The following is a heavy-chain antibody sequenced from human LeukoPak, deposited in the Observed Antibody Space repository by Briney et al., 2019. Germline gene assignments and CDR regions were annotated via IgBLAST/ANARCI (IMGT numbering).Heavy chain of an antibody. CDR1: GFTFSSYA. Sequence: PGGSLRLSCAASGFTFSSYAMSWVRQAPGKGLEWVSAISGSGGSTYYADSVKGRFTISRDNSKNTLYLQMNSLRAEDTAVYYCAKFKAPYCSSTSCYFDYWGQGTLVTVSS. CDR2: ISGSGGST. V-gene: IGHV3-23*01. J-gene: IGHJ4*02. D-gene: IGHD2-2*01. CDR3: AKFKAPYCSSTSCYFDY.